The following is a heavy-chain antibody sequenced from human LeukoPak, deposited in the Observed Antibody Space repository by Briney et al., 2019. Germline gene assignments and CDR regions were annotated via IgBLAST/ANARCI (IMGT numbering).Heavy chain of an antibody. V-gene: IGHV1-2*02. J-gene: IGHJ4*02. Sequence: ASVKVSCKASGYIFTGYYLHWVRQPPAQGLEWMGWINPKSGGTKYAKKFQGRVTMTSDTSISTAYMEMSSLRSDDTAVYYWARERGGVLGATNYWGQGTLVTVSS. CDR1: GYIFTGYY. CDR2: INPKSGGT. D-gene: IGHD1-26*01. CDR3: ARERGGVLGATNY.